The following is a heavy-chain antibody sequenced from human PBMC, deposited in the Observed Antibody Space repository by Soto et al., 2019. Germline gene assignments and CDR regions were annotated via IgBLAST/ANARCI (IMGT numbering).Heavy chain of an antibody. D-gene: IGHD6-13*01. V-gene: IGHV1-69*13. CDR1: GGTFSSYA. Sequence: SVKVSCKASGGTFSSYAISWVRQAPGQGLEWMGGIIPIFGTANYAQKFQGRVTITADESTSTAYMELSSLRSEDTAVYYCARKGIAAAGTVYENDYYYYYSMDVWGQGTTVTVSS. J-gene: IGHJ6*02. CDR3: ARKGIAAAGTVYENDYYYYYSMDV. CDR2: IIPIFGTA.